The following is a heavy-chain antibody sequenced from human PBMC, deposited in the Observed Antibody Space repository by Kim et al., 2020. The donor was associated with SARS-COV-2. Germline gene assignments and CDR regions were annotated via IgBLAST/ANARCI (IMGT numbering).Heavy chain of an antibody. V-gene: IGHV3-53*01. D-gene: IGHD1-26*01. J-gene: IGHJ2*01. Sequence: YADSVKGRFTIPGDNSKNTLYLQMNSLRAEDTAVYSCASGSYERAWYFDLWGRGTLVTVSS. CDR3: ASGSYERAWYFDL.